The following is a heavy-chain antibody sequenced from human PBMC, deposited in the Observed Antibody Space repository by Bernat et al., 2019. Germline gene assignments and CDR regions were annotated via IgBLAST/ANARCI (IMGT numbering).Heavy chain of an antibody. Sequence: QVQLVESGGGVVQPGRSLRLSCAASGFTFSSYGMHWVRQAPGKGLEWVAVIWYDGSNKYYADSVKGRFTISRDNSKNTLYLQMNSLRAEDTAVYYCARDSYYYDSSGYYYCFDYWGQGTLVTVSS. CDR2: IWYDGSNK. D-gene: IGHD3-22*01. CDR3: ARDSYYYDSSGYYYCFDY. V-gene: IGHV3-33*01. CDR1: GFTFSSYG. J-gene: IGHJ4*02.